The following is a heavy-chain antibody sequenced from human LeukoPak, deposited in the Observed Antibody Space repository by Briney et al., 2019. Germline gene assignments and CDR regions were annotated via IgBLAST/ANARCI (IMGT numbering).Heavy chain of an antibody. CDR1: GYTFTDYY. CDR2: VDPEDGET. CDR3: APDSIPKTPFYYYYYYMDV. Sequence: ASVKVSCKVSGYTFTDYYMHWVQQAPGKGLEWMGLVDPEDGETIYAEKFQGRVTITADTSTDTAYMELSSLRSEDTAVYYCAPDSIPKTPFYYYYYYMDVWGKGTTVTVTS. D-gene: IGHD2-21*01. V-gene: IGHV1-69-2*01. J-gene: IGHJ6*03.